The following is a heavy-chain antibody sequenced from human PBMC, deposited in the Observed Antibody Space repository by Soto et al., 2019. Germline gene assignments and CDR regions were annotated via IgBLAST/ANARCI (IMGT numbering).Heavy chain of an antibody. Sequence: PWLSLRLPCAPSGFTLSSHWMHWVRQAPGKGLVWVSRISTDGSSTTYADSVKGRFTISRGNAKNTLYLQMNSLRAEDTAVYYCARGVAMATITLGYWGQGALVTVSS. CDR2: ISTDGSST. J-gene: IGHJ4*02. CDR1: GFTLSSHW. CDR3: ARGVAMATITLGY. V-gene: IGHV3-74*01. D-gene: IGHD5-12*01.